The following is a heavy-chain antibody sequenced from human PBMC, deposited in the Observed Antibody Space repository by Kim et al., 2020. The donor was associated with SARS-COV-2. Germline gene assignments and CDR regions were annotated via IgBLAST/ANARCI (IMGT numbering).Heavy chain of an antibody. CDR2: T. J-gene: IGHJ4*02. V-gene: IGHV4-34*01. D-gene: IGHD5-18*01. CDR3: ARGRGYGQFDY. Sequence: THYTPSLKSRVTISVDTSKNQFSLKLSSVTAADTAVYYCARGRGYGQFDYWGQGTLVTVSS.